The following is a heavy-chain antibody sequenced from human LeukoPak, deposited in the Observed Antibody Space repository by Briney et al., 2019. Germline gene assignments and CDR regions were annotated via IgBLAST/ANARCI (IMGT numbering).Heavy chain of an antibody. D-gene: IGHD6-13*01. CDR2: IIPIFGTA. CDR1: GGTFSSYA. Sequence: ASVKVSCKASGGTFSSYAISWVRQAPGQGLEWMGGIIPIFGTANYAQKFQGRVTITTDESTSTAYMELSSLRSEDTAVYYCARDRKWGSSWQMYWYFDLWGRGTLVTVSS. V-gene: IGHV1-69*05. J-gene: IGHJ2*01. CDR3: ARDRKWGSSWQMYWYFDL.